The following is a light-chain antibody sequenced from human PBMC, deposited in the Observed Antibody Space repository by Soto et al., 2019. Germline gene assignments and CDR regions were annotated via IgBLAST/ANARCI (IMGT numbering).Light chain of an antibody. CDR2: EVS. CDR1: SSDVGGYKY. CDR3: SSYRSGAVYV. Sequence: QSPLTQPASVSGSPGQSITISCTGTSSDVGGYKYVSWYQQHPGKAPKLLIYEVSNRPSGISNRFSASKSDNTASLTISGLRAEDEADYYSSSYRSGAVYVVGTGTKVTVL. V-gene: IGLV2-14*01. J-gene: IGLJ1*01.